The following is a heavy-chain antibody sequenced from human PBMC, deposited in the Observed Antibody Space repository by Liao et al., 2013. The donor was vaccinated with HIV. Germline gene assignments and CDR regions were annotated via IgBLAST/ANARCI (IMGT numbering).Heavy chain of an antibody. D-gene: IGHD5-24*01. CDR1: GGGSISSYY. CDR3: ASYRDDSNHYYFDY. Sequence: QVQLQESGPGLVKPSETLSLTCTVSGGGSISSYYWGWIRQPAGKELEWIGRIYSSGSTNYNPSLKSRVTMSVDTSKNQFSLKLSSVTAADTAVYYCASYRDDSNHYYFDYWGQGTLVTVSP. CDR2: IYSSGST. J-gene: IGHJ4*02. V-gene: IGHV4-4*07.